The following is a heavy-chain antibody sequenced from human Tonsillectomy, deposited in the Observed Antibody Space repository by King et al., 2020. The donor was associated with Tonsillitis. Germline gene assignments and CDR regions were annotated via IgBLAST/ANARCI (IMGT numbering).Heavy chain of an antibody. V-gene: IGHV4-61*02. CDR3: AREYYRYSFDP. CDR1: GGPFSSGSTY. J-gene: IGHJ5*02. Sequence: QVQLQESGPGLVKPSQTLSLTCTVSGGPFSSGSTYWSWTRQPAGRGWEGIGGTFTSGSTITNPPPKSRVTIPVDTSKNQFSLKLSFVTAADTAVYYCAREYYRYSFDPWGQGTLVTVSS. D-gene: IGHD3-16*01. CDR2: TFTSGST.